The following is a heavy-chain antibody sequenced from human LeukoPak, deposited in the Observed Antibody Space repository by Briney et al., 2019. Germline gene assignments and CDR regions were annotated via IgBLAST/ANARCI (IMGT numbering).Heavy chain of an antibody. CDR3: ARQSPDYVMDV. Sequence: GGCLKISCKGSGYSFTSYWIGWVRQMPGKGLELVGIIYPGDSDTRYSRSLQGQVTISADKSISTAYLQWSSLKASDTAMYYCARQSPDYVMDVWGKGTTVTVSS. V-gene: IGHV5-51*01. J-gene: IGHJ6*04. CDR1: GYSFTSYW. CDR2: IYPGDSDT.